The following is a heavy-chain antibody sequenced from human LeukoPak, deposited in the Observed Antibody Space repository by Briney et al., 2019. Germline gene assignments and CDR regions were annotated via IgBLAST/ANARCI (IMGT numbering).Heavy chain of an antibody. CDR1: GYSLINHW. CDR3: ARQGSYDNSGYSFDY. D-gene: IGHD3-22*01. V-gene: IGHV5-51*01. J-gene: IGHJ4*02. CDR2: IYPGNADA. Sequence: GESLKISCKASGYSLINHWIGWVRQMPGKGLDWMGIIYPGNADATYSPSFQGQVTISADKSTTTVYLQWSGLKASDTAMYYCARQGSYDNSGYSFDYWGQGTLVTVSS.